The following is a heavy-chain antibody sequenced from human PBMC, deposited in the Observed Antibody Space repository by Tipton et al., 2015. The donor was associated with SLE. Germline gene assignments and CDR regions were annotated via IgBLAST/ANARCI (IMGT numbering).Heavy chain of an antibody. Sequence: TLSLTCTVSGGSISSYYWRWIRHSAGKGREWIGHIYTRGSTNYNPSLKSRVTISVDTSKNQFSLKLSPVTATDTAVYYCARHEVVDAFDIWGQGTMVTVSS. D-gene: IGHD2-15*01. J-gene: IGHJ3*02. CDR3: ARHEVVDAFDI. CDR2: IYTRGST. CDR1: GGSISSYY. V-gene: IGHV4-4*07.